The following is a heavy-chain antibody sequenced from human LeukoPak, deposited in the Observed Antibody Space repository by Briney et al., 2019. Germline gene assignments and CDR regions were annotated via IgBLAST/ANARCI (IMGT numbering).Heavy chain of an antibody. Sequence: GGSLRLSCAASGFTFSSYAMHWVRQAPGKELEWVAVISYDGSNKYYADSVKGRFTISRDNSKNTLYLQMNSLRAEDTAVYYCARTLVVVMYYGMDVWGQGTTVTVSS. V-gene: IGHV3-30-3*01. CDR3: ARTLVVVMYYGMDV. CDR1: GFTFSSYA. J-gene: IGHJ6*02. CDR2: ISYDGSNK. D-gene: IGHD3-22*01.